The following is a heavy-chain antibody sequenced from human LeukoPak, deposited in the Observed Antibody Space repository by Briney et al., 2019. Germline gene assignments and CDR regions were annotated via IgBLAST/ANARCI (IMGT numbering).Heavy chain of an antibody. CDR2: IYPGDSDT. V-gene: IGHV5-51*01. CDR1: GYSFTSCW. CDR3: ARSREYSSSLYGY. J-gene: IGHJ4*02. D-gene: IGHD6-6*01. Sequence: GESLKISCKGSGYSFTSCWIGWVRQLPGKGLEWMGIIYPGDSDTRYSPSFQGQVTISADKSISTAYLQWSSLKASDTAMYYCARSREYSSSLYGYWGQGTLVTVSS.